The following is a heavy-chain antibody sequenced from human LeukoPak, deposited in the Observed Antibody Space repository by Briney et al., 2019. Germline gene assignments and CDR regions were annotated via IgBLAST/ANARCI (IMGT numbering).Heavy chain of an antibody. V-gene: IGHV4-34*01. CDR3: ARTPYGSGSPTFDY. Sequence: SETLSLTCAVYGGSFSGYYWSWIRQPPGKGLEWIGEINHSGSTNYNPSLKSRVTISVDTSKNQFSLKLSSVTAADTAVYYCARTPYGSGSPTFDYCGQGALVTVSS. CDR2: INHSGST. J-gene: IGHJ4*02. D-gene: IGHD3-10*01. CDR1: GGSFSGYY.